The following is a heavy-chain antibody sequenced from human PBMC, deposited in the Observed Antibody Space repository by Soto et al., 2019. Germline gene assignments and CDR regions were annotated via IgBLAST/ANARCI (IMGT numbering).Heavy chain of an antibody. V-gene: IGHV4-30-4*01. CDR2: IYYSGST. CDR3: ARVIYGVDSSSTNWIDS. Sequence: SETLSLTCTVSGGSISSGDYYWSWIRQPPGKGLEWIGYIYYSGSTYYNPSLKSRVTISVDTSKNQFSLKLSSVTAADTAVYYCARVIYGVDSSSTNWIDSWGQGILVTVSS. CDR1: GGSISSGDYY. D-gene: IGHD6-13*01. J-gene: IGHJ5*01.